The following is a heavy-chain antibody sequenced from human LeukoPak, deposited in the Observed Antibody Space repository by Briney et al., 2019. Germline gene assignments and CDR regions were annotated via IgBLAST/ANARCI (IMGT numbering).Heavy chain of an antibody. CDR2: IYYSGST. CDR1: GGSISSSSYY. J-gene: IGHJ3*02. D-gene: IGHD3-22*01. Sequence: SETLSLTCTVSGGSISSSSYYWGWIRQPPGKGLEWIGSIYYSGSTYYNPSLKSRVTISVDTSKNQFSLKLSSVTAADTAVYYCSRLIYDSSGYYLLLTAFDIWGQGTMVTVSS. V-gene: IGHV4-39*01. CDR3: SRLIYDSSGYYLLLTAFDI.